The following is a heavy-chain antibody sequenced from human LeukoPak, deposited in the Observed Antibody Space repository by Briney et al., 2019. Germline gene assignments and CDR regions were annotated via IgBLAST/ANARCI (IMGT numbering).Heavy chain of an antibody. CDR2: ISASGGST. CDR3: AKVMKGSERLTMVRGVIIKTAGLYYMDV. CDR1: GFTLSSYA. V-gene: IGHV3-23*01. Sequence: TGGSLRLSCAASGFTLSSYAMSWVRQAPGKGLEWVSSISASGGSTNYADSVKGRFTISSDNSKKTVYLQMNSLRAEDTAVYYCAKVMKGSERLTMVRGVIIKTAGLYYMDVWGKGTTVTVSS. D-gene: IGHD3-10*01. J-gene: IGHJ6*03.